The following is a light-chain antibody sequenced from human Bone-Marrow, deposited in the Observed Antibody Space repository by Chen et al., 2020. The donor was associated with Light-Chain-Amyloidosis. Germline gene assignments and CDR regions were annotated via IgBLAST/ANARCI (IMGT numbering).Light chain of an antibody. CDR3: QVWDRSSDRPV. Sequence: QSVLTQPPSASGTPGQRVTISCSGSGSNIGTNPVNWYHQLPGTAPKLLIYTDNHRPSGVPDRFSGSKSGTSASLAISGLQSEDEADYYCQVWDRSSDRPVFGGGTKLTVL. CDR1: GSNIGTNP. J-gene: IGLJ3*02. CDR2: TDN. V-gene: IGLV1-44*01.